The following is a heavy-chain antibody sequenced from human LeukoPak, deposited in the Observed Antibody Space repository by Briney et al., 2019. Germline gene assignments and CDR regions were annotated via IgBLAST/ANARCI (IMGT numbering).Heavy chain of an antibody. CDR2: INPNNGGT. D-gene: IGHD5-12*01. Sequence: ASVKVSCKASGYSFTGYYIHWVRQAPGQGLEWMGWINPNNGGTNYAQKFQGRVTMTRDTSISTSYMELNRLPSDDTAVYYCARDKYTGYETFDYCGQGTPVTVSS. CDR3: ARDKYTGYETFDY. J-gene: IGHJ4*02. V-gene: IGHV1-2*02. CDR1: GYSFTGYY.